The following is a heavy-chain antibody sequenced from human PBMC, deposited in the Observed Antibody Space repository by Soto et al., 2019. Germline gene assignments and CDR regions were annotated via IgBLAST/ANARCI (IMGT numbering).Heavy chain of an antibody. V-gene: IGHV3-74*01. CDR2: INSDGSST. CDR1: GFTFSSYW. Sequence: EVQLVESGGGLVQPGGSLRLSCAASGFTFSSYWMHWVRQAPGKGLVWVSRINSDGSSTSYADSVKGRFTISRDNAKNTLYLQMNSLRAEDTAVYYCVAGGAHNDWSDPWGQGTLVTVSS. D-gene: IGHD6-19*01. CDR3: VAGGAHNDWSDP. J-gene: IGHJ5*02.